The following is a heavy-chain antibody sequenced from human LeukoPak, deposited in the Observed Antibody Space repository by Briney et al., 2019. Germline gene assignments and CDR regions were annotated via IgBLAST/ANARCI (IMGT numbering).Heavy chain of an antibody. Sequence: GGSLRLSCAASGFTFSNAWMSWVRQAPGKGLEWVGRIKSKTDGGTTDYAAPVKGRFTISRDDSKNTLYLQMNSLKTEDTAVYYCTTYSNPLYLGAFDIWGQGTMVTVSS. CDR3: TTYSNPLYLGAFDI. CDR1: GFTFSNAW. V-gene: IGHV3-15*01. CDR2: IKSKTDGGTT. J-gene: IGHJ3*02. D-gene: IGHD4-11*01.